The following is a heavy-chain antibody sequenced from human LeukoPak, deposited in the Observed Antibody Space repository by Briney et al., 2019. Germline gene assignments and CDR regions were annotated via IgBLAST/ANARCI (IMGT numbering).Heavy chain of an antibody. D-gene: IGHD3-10*01. CDR2: ISFDGGNE. CDR1: GFPFSSYA. V-gene: IGHV3-30*04. Sequence: GRSLRLSCAASGFPFSSYAMHWVRQAPGKGLEWVALISFDGGNEYYADSVKGRFTISRDNSKNTLYLQMNSLRAEDTAVYYCAKDRGIISDYWGQGTLVTVSS. J-gene: IGHJ4*02. CDR3: AKDRGIISDY.